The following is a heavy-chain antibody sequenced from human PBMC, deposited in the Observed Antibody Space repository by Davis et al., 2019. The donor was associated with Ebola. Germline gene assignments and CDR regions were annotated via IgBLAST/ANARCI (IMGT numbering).Heavy chain of an antibody. CDR1: GFTFSSYS. V-gene: IGHV3-21*04. J-gene: IGHJ6*02. Sequence: GGSLRLSCAASGFTFSSYSMNWVRQAPGKGLEWVSSISSSSSYIYYADSVKGRFTISRDNSKNTLYLQMNSLRAEDTAVYYCARDYGDYYYGMDVWGQGTTVTVSS. CDR3: ARDYGDYYYGMDV. D-gene: IGHD4-17*01. CDR2: ISSSSSYI.